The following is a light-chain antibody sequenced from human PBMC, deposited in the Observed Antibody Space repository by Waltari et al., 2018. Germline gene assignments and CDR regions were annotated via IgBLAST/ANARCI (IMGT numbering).Light chain of an antibody. CDR3: QQFYDSQLT. CDR1: QSISSKFNYKSY. Sequence: DIVMTQSPDSLSVSLGETATINCKSNQSISSKFNYKSYLAWFQQKPGQPPRLLIYCASTRESGVPGRFSGSWSGTDFTLTISDLQAEDVALYYCQQFYDSQLTFGGGTKVEI. J-gene: IGKJ4*01. V-gene: IGKV4-1*01. CDR2: CAS.